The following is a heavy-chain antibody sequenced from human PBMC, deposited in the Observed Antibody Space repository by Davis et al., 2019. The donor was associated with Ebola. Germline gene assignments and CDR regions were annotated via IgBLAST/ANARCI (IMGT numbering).Heavy chain of an antibody. J-gene: IGHJ4*02. CDR1: GFTFSGYW. V-gene: IGHV3-7*03. Sequence: GESLKISCEVSGFTFSGYWMSWVRQAPGKGLEWVANINQDGGEKQYVDSVNGRFTISRDNAKNSLSLQMSSLRADDTAMYYCARDLVYGGNAFFDYWGQGTPVRVSS. D-gene: IGHD4-23*01. CDR3: ARDLVYGGNAFFDY. CDR2: INQDGGEK.